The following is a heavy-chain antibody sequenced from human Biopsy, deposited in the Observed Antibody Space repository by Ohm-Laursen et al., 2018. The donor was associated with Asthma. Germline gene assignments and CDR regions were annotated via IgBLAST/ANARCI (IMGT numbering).Heavy chain of an antibody. V-gene: IGHV3-53*01. CDR2: IYSGGTS. Sequence: SLRLSCAASGFTASRDRMFWVRQAPGKGLEWVSVIYSGGTSHTADSVRGRFTISRDFSKNTLHLQMHSLRVEDTAVYYCARGDSSGWSHYYFDYWGQGTLVTVSS. CDR3: ARGDSSGWSHYYFDY. D-gene: IGHD6-19*01. J-gene: IGHJ4*02. CDR1: GFTASRDR.